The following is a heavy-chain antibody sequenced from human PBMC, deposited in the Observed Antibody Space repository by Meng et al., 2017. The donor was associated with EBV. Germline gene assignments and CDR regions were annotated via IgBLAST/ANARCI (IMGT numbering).Heavy chain of an antibody. V-gene: IGHV3-73*01. CDR1: GFIFRDSA. Sequence: EVELLVVGGGLGPPGGSLNMFCGTSGFIFRDSAMHWCRQASGKGVEWVGRVETKTSKYAKAYAASVKGRFSVSRDDSKNMVFLEMNSLKTEDTARYYCWGDLNYGSYWGQGTLVTVSS. J-gene: IGHJ4*02. CDR3: WGDLNYGSY. D-gene: IGHD3-16*01. CDR2: VETKTSKYAK.